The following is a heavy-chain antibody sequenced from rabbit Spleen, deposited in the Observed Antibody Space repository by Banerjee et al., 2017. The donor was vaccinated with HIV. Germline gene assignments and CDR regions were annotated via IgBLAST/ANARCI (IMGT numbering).Heavy chain of an antibody. CDR1: GFDLSSSGY. V-gene: IGHV1S40*01. CDR3: ARGDYWYYYINL. J-gene: IGHJ3*01. Sequence: QSLEESGGDLVKPGASLTLTCTASGFDLSSSGYMCWVRQAPGKGLEWIACIYAGSSGSTYYASWAKGRFTISKTSSTTVTLQMTSLTAADTATYFCARGDYWYYYINLWGQGTLVTVS. D-gene: IGHD1-1*01. CDR2: IYAGSSGST.